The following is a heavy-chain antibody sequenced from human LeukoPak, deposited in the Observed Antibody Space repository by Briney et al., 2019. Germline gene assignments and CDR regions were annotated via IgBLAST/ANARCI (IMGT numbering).Heavy chain of an antibody. J-gene: IGHJ4*02. CDR2: IKQDGSEK. CDR3: ARVHARVIAAAGMRSIPFDY. D-gene: IGHD6-13*01. Sequence: GGSLRLACAASGFTFSSYWMSWVRQAPGKGLEWVANIKQDGSEKYYVDSVKGRLTISRDNAKNSLYLKMNSLRAEDTAVYYCARVHARVIAAAGMRSIPFDYWGQGTLVTVSS. V-gene: IGHV3-7*01. CDR1: GFTFSSYW.